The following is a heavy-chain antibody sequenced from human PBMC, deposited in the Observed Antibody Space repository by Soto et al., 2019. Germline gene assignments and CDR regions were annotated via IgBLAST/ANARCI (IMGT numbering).Heavy chain of an antibody. CDR2: IIPIFGTA. D-gene: IGHD6-13*01. CDR1: GGTFSSYA. J-gene: IGHJ6*02. Sequence: QVQLVQSGAEVKKPGSSVKVSCKASGGTFSSYAISWVRQAPGQGLEWMGGIIPIFGTANYAQKFQGRVTNTADESTSTAYMELSSLGSEDTAVYYCARDQSAGFDYYYYGMDVWGQGTTVTVSS. V-gene: IGHV1-69*01. CDR3: ARDQSAGFDYYYYGMDV.